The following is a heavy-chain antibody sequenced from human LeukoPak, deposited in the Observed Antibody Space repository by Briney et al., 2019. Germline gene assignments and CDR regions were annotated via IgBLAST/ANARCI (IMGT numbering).Heavy chain of an antibody. J-gene: IGHJ4*02. D-gene: IGHD6-13*01. CDR3: AKDTSSNSGFDY. Sequence: GGSLRLSCSASGFTFSNFAMHWVRQAPGKGLEYVSGISTNGGSTYYADSVKGRFTISRDNSKNTVYLQMSSLRAEDTAVYYCAKDTSSNSGFDYWGQGTLVTVSS. CDR2: ISTNGGST. CDR1: GFTFSNFA. V-gene: IGHV3-64D*06.